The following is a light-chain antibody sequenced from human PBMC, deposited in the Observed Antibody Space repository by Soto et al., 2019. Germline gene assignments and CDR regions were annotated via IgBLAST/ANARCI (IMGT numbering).Light chain of an antibody. Sequence: QSALTQPPSASGAPGQRVTISCTGSSSNIGAGYDVHWYQQLPGTAPKLLIYGNSNRPSGVPDRFSGSKSGTSASLAITGLQAEDEADYYCQSYDSSLSGSYVFGTGTKLTVL. CDR3: QSYDSSLSGSYV. J-gene: IGLJ1*01. CDR1: SSNIGAGYD. V-gene: IGLV1-40*01. CDR2: GNS.